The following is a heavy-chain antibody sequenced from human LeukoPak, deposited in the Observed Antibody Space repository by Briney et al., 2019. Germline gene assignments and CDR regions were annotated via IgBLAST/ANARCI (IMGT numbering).Heavy chain of an antibody. V-gene: IGHV3-23*01. Sequence: GGSLRLSCAASGFTFSSYAMSWVRQAPGKGLEWVSAISGSGGSTYYAGPVKGRFTISRDNSKNTLYLQMNSLRAEDTAVYYCASYSSSSDYWGQGTLVTVSS. D-gene: IGHD6-13*01. J-gene: IGHJ4*02. CDR1: GFTFSSYA. CDR2: ISGSGGST. CDR3: ASYSSSSDY.